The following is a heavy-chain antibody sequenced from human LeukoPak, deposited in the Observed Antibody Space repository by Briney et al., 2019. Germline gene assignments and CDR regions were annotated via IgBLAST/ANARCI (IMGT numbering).Heavy chain of an antibody. CDR3: ARDRVATSNWFDP. V-gene: IGHV1-18*01. Sequence: GGSLRLSCAASGFTFTSYGISWVRQAPGQGLEWMGWISAYNGNTNYAQKLQGRVTMTTDTSTSTAYMELRSLRSDDTAVYYCARDRVATSNWFDPWGQGTLVTVSS. CDR2: ISAYNGNT. D-gene: IGHD5-12*01. J-gene: IGHJ5*02. CDR1: GFTFTSYG.